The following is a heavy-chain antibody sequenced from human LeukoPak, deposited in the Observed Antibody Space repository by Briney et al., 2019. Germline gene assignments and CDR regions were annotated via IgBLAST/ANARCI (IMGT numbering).Heavy chain of an antibody. CDR1: GFTFSNYA. D-gene: IGHD3-10*01. CDR3: ARDFRFGELPDDY. CDR2: ISYDGSNK. V-gene: IGHV3-30-3*01. J-gene: IGHJ4*02. Sequence: GGSLRLSCAVSGFTFSNYAMHWVRRAPGKGLEWVAVISYDGSNKYYADSVKGRFTISRDNSKNTLYLQMNSLRAEDTAVYYCARDFRFGELPDDYWGQGTLVTVSS.